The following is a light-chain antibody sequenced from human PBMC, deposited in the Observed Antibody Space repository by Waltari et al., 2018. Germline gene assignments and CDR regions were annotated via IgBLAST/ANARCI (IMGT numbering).Light chain of an antibody. J-gene: IGLJ2*01. CDR1: VLPKDL. CDR2: KDT. Sequence: SYGLTQPPSVSVSPCPTARTNCSGAVLPKDLGNWYQQKPGRAPVVVIFKDTERPPGIPERFSGSGSGTTVTLTITGVQAEDEADYYCQSTDTIGTTVVFGGGTRLIAL. CDR3: QSTDTIGTTVV. V-gene: IGLV3-25*03.